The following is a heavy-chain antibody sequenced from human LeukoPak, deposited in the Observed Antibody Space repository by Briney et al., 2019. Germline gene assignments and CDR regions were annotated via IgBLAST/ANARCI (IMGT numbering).Heavy chain of an antibody. CDR2: INPNSGGT. V-gene: IGHV1-2*06. CDR3: ARGEWLLHY. D-gene: IGHD5-18*01. J-gene: IGHJ4*02. Sequence: ASVEVSCKASGYTFTDYYIHWVRQAPGQGLEWMGRINPNSGGTNSAQKFQGRVTMTRDTSISTAYMELSRLRSDDTAVYYCARGEWLLHYWGQGILVTVSS. CDR1: GYTFTDYY.